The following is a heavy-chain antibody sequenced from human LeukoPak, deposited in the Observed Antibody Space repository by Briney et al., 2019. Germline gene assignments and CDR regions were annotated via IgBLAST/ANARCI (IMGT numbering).Heavy chain of an antibody. CDR1: GYTFTSYY. V-gene: IGHV1-46*01. CDR2: INPSGGSK. D-gene: IGHD3-10*01. CDR3: ARDSIFLEKPHYYGSGSPNLYFDY. Sequence: ASVTVSCKASGYTFTSYYMHWVRQAPGQGREWMGIINPSGGSKSYAQKFQGRVTMTRDTSTSTVYMELSSLRSEDTAVYYCARDSIFLEKPHYYGSGSPNLYFDYWGQGTLVTVSS. J-gene: IGHJ4*02.